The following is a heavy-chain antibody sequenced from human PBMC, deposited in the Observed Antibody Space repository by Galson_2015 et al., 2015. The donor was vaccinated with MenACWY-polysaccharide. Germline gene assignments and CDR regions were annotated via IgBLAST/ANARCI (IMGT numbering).Heavy chain of an antibody. CDR3: ARVVGDDFWSGFPQTRVFRYPDH. J-gene: IGHJ5*02. D-gene: IGHD3-3*01. V-gene: IGHV3-48*02. CDR1: GFTFSSYD. Sequence: ALRIAGEASGFTFSSYDTSWVRQAPGKGLEGISYVSSSRTNIYYADSVKGGFTISRDNGKTSLYLQMKSLRDEDTAVYYCARVVGDDFWSGFPQTRVFRYPDHWGQGTLVIVSS. CDR2: VSSSRTNI.